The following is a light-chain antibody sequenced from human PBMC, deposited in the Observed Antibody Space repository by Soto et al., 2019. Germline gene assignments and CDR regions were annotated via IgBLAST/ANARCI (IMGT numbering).Light chain of an antibody. CDR3: QHYDSYPWT. CDR2: HAS. V-gene: IGKV1-5*01. J-gene: IGKJ1*01. Sequence: DIQMTQSPSTLSASIGDRVTITCRASQTINNWLAWYQQKPGKAPNLLIYHASHLETGVPSRFSGSAFGTDFTLTISSLQPDDFATYYCQHYDSYPWTFGQGTKVESK. CDR1: QTINNW.